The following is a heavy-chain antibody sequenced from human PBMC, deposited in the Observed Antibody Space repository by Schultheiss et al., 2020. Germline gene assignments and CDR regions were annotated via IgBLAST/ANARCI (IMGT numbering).Heavy chain of an antibody. J-gene: IGHJ1*01. CDR1: GGSFSGYY. Sequence: SETLSLTCAVYGGSFSGYYWSWIRQPPGKGLEWIGEINHSGSTNYNPSLKSRVTISVDTSKNQFSLKLNSVTAADTAVYYCARAGSGWSARYFQHWGQGTLVTVSS. D-gene: IGHD6-19*01. CDR2: INHSGST. V-gene: IGHV4-34*01. CDR3: ARAGSGWSARYFQH.